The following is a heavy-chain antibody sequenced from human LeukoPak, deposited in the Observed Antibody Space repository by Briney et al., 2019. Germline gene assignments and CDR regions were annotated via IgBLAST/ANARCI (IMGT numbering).Heavy chain of an antibody. D-gene: IGHD3-9*01. CDR2: INHSGST. CDR1: GGSFSGYY. Sequence: PSETLSLTCAVYGGSFSGYYWSWIRQPPGKGLEWIGEINHSGSTNYNPSLKSRVTISVDTSKNQFSLKLTSVTAADTAVYYCARGGETRLRYFDWLMTPPHWFDPWGQGTLVTVSS. V-gene: IGHV4-34*01. CDR3: ARGGETRLRYFDWLMTPPHWFDP. J-gene: IGHJ5*02.